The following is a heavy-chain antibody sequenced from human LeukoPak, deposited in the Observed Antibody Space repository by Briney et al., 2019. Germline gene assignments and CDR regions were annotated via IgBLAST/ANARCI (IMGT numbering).Heavy chain of an antibody. Sequence: PSETLSLTCAVYGGSFSGYYWSRIRQPPGKGLEWIGEINHSGSTNYNPSLKSRVTISVDTSKNQFSLKLSSVTAADTAVYYRARKGVTTPADYWGQGTLVTVSS. J-gene: IGHJ4*02. V-gene: IGHV4-34*01. CDR1: GGSFSGYY. D-gene: IGHD4-11*01. CDR2: INHSGST. CDR3: ARKGVTTPADY.